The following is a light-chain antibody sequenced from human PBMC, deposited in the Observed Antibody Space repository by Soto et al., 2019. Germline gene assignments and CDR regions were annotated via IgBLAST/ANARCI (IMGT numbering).Light chain of an antibody. V-gene: IGKV3-20*01. J-gene: IGKJ1*01. CDR1: QSVSSNY. CDR2: GIS. CDR3: QQYSSSPWT. Sequence: EIVLTQSPGTLSLSPGERATLSCRASQSVSSNYFAWYQQKPGQAPRLLIYGISRRATGIPDRFSGGGSGTDFTFNISRLEPEDFAVYYCQQYSSSPWTFGQGTKVEV.